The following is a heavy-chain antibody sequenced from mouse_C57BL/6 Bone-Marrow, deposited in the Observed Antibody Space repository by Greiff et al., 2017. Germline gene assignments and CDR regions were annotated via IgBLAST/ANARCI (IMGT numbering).Heavy chain of an antibody. Sequence: QVQLQPPGAELVKPGASVKMSCQASGYTFTSYWITWVKQRPGQGLEWIGDIYPGSGSTNYNEKFKSKATLTVDTSSSTAYMQLSSLTSEDSAVYYCARPYYSNYWYFDVWGTGTTVTVSS. D-gene: IGHD2-5*01. CDR1: GYTFTSYW. CDR2: IYPGSGST. J-gene: IGHJ1*03. V-gene: IGHV1-55*01. CDR3: ARPYYSNYWYFDV.